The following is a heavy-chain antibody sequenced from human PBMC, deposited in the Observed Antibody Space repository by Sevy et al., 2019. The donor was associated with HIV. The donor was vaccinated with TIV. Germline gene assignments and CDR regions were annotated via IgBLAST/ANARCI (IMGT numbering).Heavy chain of an antibody. CDR1: GFTFSSYE. CDR2: ISSSGTTI. J-gene: IGHJ5*02. Sequence: GGSLRLSCEASGFTFSSYEMNWVRQAPGKGLEGVSYISSSGTTIKYADSVKGRFTISRDNAKNSLYMQMNSLRAEDTAVYYCARVDANYDKGFDPCGQGTLVTVSS. CDR3: ARVDANYDKGFDP. D-gene: IGHD3-22*01. V-gene: IGHV3-48*03.